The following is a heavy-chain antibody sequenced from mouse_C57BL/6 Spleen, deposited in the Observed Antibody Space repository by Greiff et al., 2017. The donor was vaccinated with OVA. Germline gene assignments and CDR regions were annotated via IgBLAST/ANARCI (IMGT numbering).Heavy chain of an antibody. Sequence: QVQLQQPGAELVRPGSSVKLSCKASGYTFTSYWMDWVKQRPGQGLEWIGNIYPSDSETHYNQKFKDKATLTVAKSSSTAYMQLSSLTSEDSAVYYGERDDSYYNYYAMDYWGQGTSVTVSS. J-gene: IGHJ4*01. CDR2: IYPSDSET. D-gene: IGHD2-3*01. CDR1: GYTFTSYW. CDR3: ERDDSYYNYYAMDY. V-gene: IGHV1-61*01.